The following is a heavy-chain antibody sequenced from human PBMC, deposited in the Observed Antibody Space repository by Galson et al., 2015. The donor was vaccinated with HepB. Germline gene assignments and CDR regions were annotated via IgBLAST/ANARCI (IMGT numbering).Heavy chain of an antibody. J-gene: IGHJ4*02. CDR1: GFTFSDYY. CDR2: ISSSSSYT. Sequence: SLRLSCAASGFTFSDYYMSWIRQAPGKGLEWVSYISSSSSYTNYTDSVKGRFTISRDNAKNSLYLQMNSLRAEDTAVYYCARVPMDINYGGNSNFDYWGQGTLVTVSS. CDR3: ARVPMDINYGGNSNFDY. V-gene: IGHV3-11*06. D-gene: IGHD4-23*01.